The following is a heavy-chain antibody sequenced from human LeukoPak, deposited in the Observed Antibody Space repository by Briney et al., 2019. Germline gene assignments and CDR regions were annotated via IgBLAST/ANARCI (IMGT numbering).Heavy chain of an antibody. Sequence: ASVKVSCKASGYTFTSYGISWVRQAPGQGLEWMGWISAYNGNTNYAQKLQGRVTMTTDTSTSTAYMEPRSLRSDDTAVYYCARSVTIFGVDTPPNWFDPWGQGTLVTVSS. CDR3: ARSVTIFGVDTPPNWFDP. D-gene: IGHD3-3*01. V-gene: IGHV1-18*01. CDR1: GYTFTSYG. CDR2: ISAYNGNT. J-gene: IGHJ5*02.